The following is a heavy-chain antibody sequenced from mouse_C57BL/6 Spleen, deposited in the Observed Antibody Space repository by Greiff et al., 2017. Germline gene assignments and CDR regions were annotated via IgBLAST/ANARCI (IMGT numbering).Heavy chain of an antibody. CDR1: GYTFTSYW. Sequence: QVQLQQPGAELVKPGASVKMSCKASGYTFTSYWITWVKQRPGQGLEWIGDIYPGRGSTNYNEKFKSKATLTVDTSSSTAYMQLSSLTSEDSAVYYCASFTKGYFDVWGTGTTVTVSS. J-gene: IGHJ1*03. CDR2: IYPGRGST. V-gene: IGHV1-55*01. CDR3: ASFTKGYFDV.